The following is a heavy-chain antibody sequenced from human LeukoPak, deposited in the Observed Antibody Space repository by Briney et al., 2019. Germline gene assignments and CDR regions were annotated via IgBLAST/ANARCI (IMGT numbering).Heavy chain of an antibody. D-gene: IGHD6-13*01. J-gene: IGHJ5*02. CDR3: ARDRAAGMEGRDWFDP. CDR1: GGSISSYY. Sequence: SETLSLTCTVSGGSISSYYWSWIRQPAGKGLEWIGRIYTSGSTNYNPSLKSRVTMSVDTSKNQFSLKLSSVTAADKAVYYCARDRAAGMEGRDWFDPWGQGTLVTVSS. V-gene: IGHV4-4*07. CDR2: IYTSGST.